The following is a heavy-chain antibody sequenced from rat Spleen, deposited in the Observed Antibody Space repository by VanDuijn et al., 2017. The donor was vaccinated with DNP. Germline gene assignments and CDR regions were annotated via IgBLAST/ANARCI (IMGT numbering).Heavy chain of an antibody. V-gene: IGHV5-25*01. CDR2: ITTSGNDV. D-gene: IGHD4-3*01. CDR1: GFTFSDYY. J-gene: IGHJ4*01. Sequence: EVQLVESGGGLVQPGRSLKLSCAASGFTFSDYYMAWVRQAPARSPEWVATITTSGNDVYYRDSVQGRFTISRDNAKNTLYLQMDSLRSEDTATYYCSRWGGTGAMDAWGQGTSVTVSS. CDR3: SRWGGTGAMDA.